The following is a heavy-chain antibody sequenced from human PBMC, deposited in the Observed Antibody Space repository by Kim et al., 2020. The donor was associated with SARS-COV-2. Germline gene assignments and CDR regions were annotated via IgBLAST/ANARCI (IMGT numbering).Heavy chain of an antibody. D-gene: IGHD4-17*01. V-gene: IGHV3-30-3*01. CDR3: ASPPGRLLQYFQH. CDR1: GFTFSSYA. J-gene: IGHJ1*01. Sequence: GGSLRLSCAASGFTFSSYAMHWVRQAPGKGLEWVAVISYDGSNKYYADSVKGRFTISRDNSKNTLYLQMNSLRAEDTAVYYCASPPGRLLQYFQHWGQGTLVTVSS. CDR2: ISYDGSNK.